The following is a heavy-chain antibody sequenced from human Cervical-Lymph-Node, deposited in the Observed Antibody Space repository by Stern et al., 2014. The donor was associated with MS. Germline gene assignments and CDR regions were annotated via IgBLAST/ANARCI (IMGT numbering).Heavy chain of an antibody. V-gene: IGHV4-30-4*01. CDR1: GGSISSGDYY. Sequence: QVQLQESGPGLVKPSQTLSLTCTVSGGSISSGDYYWSWIRQPPGQGLEWIGYIYYSGSTYYNPSLKSRVTISVDTSKNQFSLKLSSVTAADTAVYYCARDKGPIKGWFDPWGQGTLVTVSS. J-gene: IGHJ5*02. D-gene: IGHD5-12*01. CDR3: ARDKGPIKGWFDP. CDR2: IYYSGST.